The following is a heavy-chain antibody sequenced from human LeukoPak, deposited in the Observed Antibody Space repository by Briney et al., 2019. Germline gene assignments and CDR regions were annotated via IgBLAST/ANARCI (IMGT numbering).Heavy chain of an antibody. CDR1: GGSISSSSYY. D-gene: IGHD2-2*01. Sequence: SETLPLTCTVSGGSISSSSYYWGWIRQPPGKGLEWFGSIYYSGSTYYNPSLKSRVTISVDTSKNQFSLKLSSVTAADTAVYYCARESDCSSTSCRLHDAFDIWGQGTMVTVSS. J-gene: IGHJ3*02. CDR2: IYYSGST. CDR3: ARESDCSSTSCRLHDAFDI. V-gene: IGHV4-39*07.